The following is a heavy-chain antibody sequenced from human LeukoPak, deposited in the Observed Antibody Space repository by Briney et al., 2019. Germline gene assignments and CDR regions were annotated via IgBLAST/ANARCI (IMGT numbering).Heavy chain of an antibody. J-gene: IGHJ3*02. CDR3: ARHWVTAMVTMGAFDI. CDR2: IYYSGST. V-gene: IGHV4-39*01. Sequence: SETLSLTCTVSGGSISSSSYYWGWIRQPPGKGLEWIGSIYYSGSTYYSPSLKSRVTISVDTSKNQFSLKLSSVTAADTAVYYCARHWVTAMVTMGAFDIWGQGTMVTVSS. CDR1: GGSISSSSYY. D-gene: IGHD5-18*01.